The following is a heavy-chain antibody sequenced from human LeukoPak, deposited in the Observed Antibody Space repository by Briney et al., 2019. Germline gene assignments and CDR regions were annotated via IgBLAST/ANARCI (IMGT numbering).Heavy chain of an antibody. CDR2: IYYSGST. J-gene: IGHJ3*02. CDR1: GGSFSGYY. V-gene: IGHV4-59*01. Sequence: SETLSLTCAVYGGSFSGYYWSWIRQPPGKGLEWIGYIYYSGSTRYNPSLKSRFTISVDTSRNQFSLKVSSVTAADTAVYYCARDRRESTKPNDAFDIWGQGTMVTVSS. CDR3: ARDRRESTKPNDAFDI. D-gene: IGHD1-1*01.